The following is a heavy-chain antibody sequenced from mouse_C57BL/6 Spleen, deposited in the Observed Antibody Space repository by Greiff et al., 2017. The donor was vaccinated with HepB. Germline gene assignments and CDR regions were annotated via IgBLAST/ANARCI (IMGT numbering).Heavy chain of an antibody. V-gene: IGHV1-42*01. Sequence: EVQLQQSGPELVKPGASVKISCKASGYSFTGYYMNWVKQSPEKSLEWIGEINPSTGGTTYNQKFKAKATLTVDKSSSTAYMQLKSLTSEDSAVYYCARPYYGSSYGFDYWGQGTTLTVSS. D-gene: IGHD1-1*01. J-gene: IGHJ2*01. CDR3: ARPYYGSSYGFDY. CDR1: GYSFTGYY. CDR2: INPSTGGT.